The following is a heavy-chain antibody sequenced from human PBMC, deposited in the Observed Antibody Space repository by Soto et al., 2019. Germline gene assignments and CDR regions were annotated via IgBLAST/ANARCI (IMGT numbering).Heavy chain of an antibody. D-gene: IGHD6-6*01. Sequence: ASVKVSCKASGYTFTGYYMHWVRQAPGQGLEWMGIINLSAGSTYYAQKFKGRVTMTRDTSTSTVYMELSSLGSEDTAVYYCARDLRIAARLKSHIGDVLGQGTTVTVSS. CDR1: GYTFTGYY. CDR2: INLSAGST. CDR3: ARDLRIAARLKSHIGDV. J-gene: IGHJ6*02. V-gene: IGHV1-46*01.